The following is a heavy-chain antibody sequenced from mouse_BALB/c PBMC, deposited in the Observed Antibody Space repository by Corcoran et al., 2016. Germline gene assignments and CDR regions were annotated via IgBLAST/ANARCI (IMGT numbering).Heavy chain of an antibody. CDR1: GYTFSSYW. V-gene: IGHV1-9*01. Sequence: QVQLQQSGAELMKPGASVKISCKATGYTFSSYWIEWVKQRPGHGLEWIGEILPGSGSTNYHEKFKGKATFPADTSSNPAYMQLSRLTSEDSAVYYCAREGWYFDVWGAGTTVTVSS. J-gene: IGHJ1*01. CDR2: ILPGSGST. CDR3: AREGWYFDV.